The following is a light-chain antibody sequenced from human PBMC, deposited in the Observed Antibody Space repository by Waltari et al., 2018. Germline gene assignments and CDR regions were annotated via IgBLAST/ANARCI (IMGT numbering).Light chain of an antibody. CDR2: DVS. CDR3: NSYAGSSSWV. J-gene: IGLJ3*02. CDR1: SSDVGFYNY. Sequence: QSALTQPASVSGSPGQSITISCTGTSSDVGFYNYVSWYQQHPGKAPKLIIYDVSARPAGVYMGFSCSKSGNTASLTISWLQAEDEADYYCNSYAGSSSWVFGGGTKLTVL. V-gene: IGLV2-14*01.